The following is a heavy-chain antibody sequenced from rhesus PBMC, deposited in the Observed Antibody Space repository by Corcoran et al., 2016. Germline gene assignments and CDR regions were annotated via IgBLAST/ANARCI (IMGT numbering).Heavy chain of an antibody. CDR3: TRAYSNYHFDY. D-gene: IGHD4-23*01. V-gene: IGHV3S4*01. CDR2: ISSASSYI. CDR1: GFAFSDYY. J-gene: IGHJ4*01. Sequence: EVQLVESGGGLVQPGGSLRLSCAASGFAFSDYYMSWVCQAPGKGLEWVSSISSASSYIYYADSVNGLFTISRDNAKNSLSLQMNSLKTEDTAVYYCTRAYSNYHFDYWGQGVLVTVSS.